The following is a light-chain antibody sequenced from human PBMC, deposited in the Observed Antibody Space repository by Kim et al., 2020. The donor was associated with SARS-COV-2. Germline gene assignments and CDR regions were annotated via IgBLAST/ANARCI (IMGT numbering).Light chain of an antibody. J-gene: IGKJ4*01. V-gene: IGKV1-5*03. CDR2: KAS. CDR1: ESISSW. Sequence: ESVGDRVTITCRASESISSWLAWYQQKPGKAPKVLIYKASSLKSGVPSRFSGSGSGTEFTLTISSLQPDDFATYYCQRYNNYPLTFGGGTKVDIK. CDR3: QRYNNYPLT.